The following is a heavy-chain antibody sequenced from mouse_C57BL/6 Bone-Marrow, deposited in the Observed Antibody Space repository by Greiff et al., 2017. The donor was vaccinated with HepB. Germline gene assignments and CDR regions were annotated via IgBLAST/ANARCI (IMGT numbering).Heavy chain of an antibody. V-gene: IGHV1-54*01. Sequence: QVQLQQSGAELVRPGTSVKVSCKASGYAFTNYLIEWVKQRPGQGLEWIGVINPGSGGTNYNEKFKGKATLTADKSSSTAYMKLSSLTSEDSAVYFCARRGDSSGYFYYFDYWGQGTTLTVAS. CDR2: INPGSGGT. CDR3: ARRGDSSGYFYYFDY. J-gene: IGHJ2*01. CDR1: GYAFTNYL. D-gene: IGHD3-2*02.